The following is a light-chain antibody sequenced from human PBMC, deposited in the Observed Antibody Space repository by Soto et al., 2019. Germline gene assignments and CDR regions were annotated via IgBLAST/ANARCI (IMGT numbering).Light chain of an antibody. CDR1: QVIGSY. CDR2: AAS. Sequence: LSAYKGDRVTXTCRASQVIGSYLAWYQQKPGEAPKLLIFAASTLKSGVPSRFSGSGSGTDFTLTISSLQAEDFATYYCQETRNYPSTFAVGTKVDVK. J-gene: IGKJ4*01. V-gene: IGKV1-9*01. CDR3: QETRNYPST.